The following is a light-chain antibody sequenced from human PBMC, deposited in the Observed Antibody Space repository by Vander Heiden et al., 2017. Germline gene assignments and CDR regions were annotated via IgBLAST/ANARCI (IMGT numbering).Light chain of an antibody. V-gene: IGLV1-40*01. CDR2: GNS. CDR3: QSYDSSLSGWVV. CDR1: SSNSGAGYD. J-gene: IGLJ2*01. Sequence: QSVLTQPPPVSAAPGQRVTISCTGSSSNSGAGYDVHWYQQLPGTAPKLLIYGNSNRPSGVPDRFSGSKSGTSASLAITGLQAEDEADYYCQSYDSSLSGWVVFGGGTKLTVL.